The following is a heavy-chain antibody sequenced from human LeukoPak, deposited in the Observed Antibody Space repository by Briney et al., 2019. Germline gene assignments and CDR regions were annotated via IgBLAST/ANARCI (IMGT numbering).Heavy chain of an antibody. CDR2: IYSGGST. D-gene: IGHD2-2*01. CDR1: GFTFSSYA. CDR3: ARGHAWAWDSYQLPATSFDY. J-gene: IGHJ4*02. V-gene: IGHV3-53*01. Sequence: QSGGSLRLSCAASGFTFSSYAMSWVRQAPGKGLEWVSVIYSGGSTCYADSVKGRFTFSRDNSKNTLYLQMNSLRTGDTAVYYCARGHAWAWDSYQLPATSFDYWGQGTLVTVSS.